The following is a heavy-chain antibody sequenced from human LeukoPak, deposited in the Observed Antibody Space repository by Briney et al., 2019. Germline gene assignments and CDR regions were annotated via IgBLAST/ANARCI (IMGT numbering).Heavy chain of an antibody. J-gene: IGHJ6*02. CDR3: ASYMVRGVHVYYYYGMDV. V-gene: IGHV4-34*01. CDR1: GRSFSGYY. D-gene: IGHD3-10*01. CDR2: INHSGST. Sequence: SETLSLTCAVYGRSFSGYYWSWIRQPPGKGLEWIGEINHSGSTNYNPSLKSRVTISVDTSKNQFSLKLSSVTAADTAVYYCASYMVRGVHVYYYYGMDVWGQGTTVTVSS.